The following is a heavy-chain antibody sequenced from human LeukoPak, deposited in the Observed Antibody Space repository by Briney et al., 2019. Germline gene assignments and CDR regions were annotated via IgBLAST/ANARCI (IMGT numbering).Heavy chain of an antibody. D-gene: IGHD2-21*01. CDR3: ARGLSLLGSEEGLPLGY. CDR2: IQHSGAT. V-gene: IGHV4-30-2*01. CDR1: GGSISSDGYY. J-gene: IGHJ4*02. Sequence: PSETLSLTCTVSGGSISSDGYYWSWIRQPPGEGPEWIGHIQHSGATHYNSSLKSRVTISMDRSKNQFSLNLNSVTAADTAVYYCARGLSLLGSEEGLPLGYWGQGSLVTVSS.